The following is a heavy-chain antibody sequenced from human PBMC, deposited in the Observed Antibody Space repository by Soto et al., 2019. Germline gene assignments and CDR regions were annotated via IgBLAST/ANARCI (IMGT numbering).Heavy chain of an antibody. CDR1: GGTFSSYA. J-gene: IGHJ4*02. V-gene: IGHV1-69*13. CDR2: IIPIFGTA. CDR3: ARSLPAGFCSSTSCPSPFDY. Sequence: SVKVSCKASGGTFSSYAINWVRQAPGQGLEWMGGIIPIFGTANYAQKFQGRVTITADESTSTAYMELSSLRSEDTAVYYCARSLPAGFCSSTSCPSPFDYWGQGTLVTVSS. D-gene: IGHD2-2*01.